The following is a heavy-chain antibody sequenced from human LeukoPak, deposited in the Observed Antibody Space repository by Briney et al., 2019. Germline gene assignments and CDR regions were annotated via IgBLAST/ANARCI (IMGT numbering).Heavy chain of an antibody. J-gene: IGHJ6*03. D-gene: IGHD3-9*01. V-gene: IGHV4-59*01. CDR3: ARVYYDILTGYSYYYYYMDV. Sequence: SETLSLTCTVSGGSISSYYWSWIRQPPGKGLEWIGYIYYSGSTNYNPSLKSRVTISVDTSKNQFSLKLSSVTAADTAVYYCARVYYDILTGYSYYYYYMDVWGKGTTVTISS. CDR1: GGSISSYY. CDR2: IYYSGST.